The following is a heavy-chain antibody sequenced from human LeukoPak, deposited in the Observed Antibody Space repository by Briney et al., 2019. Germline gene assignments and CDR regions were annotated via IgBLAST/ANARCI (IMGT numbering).Heavy chain of an antibody. D-gene: IGHD7-27*01. CDR1: GFTFSSYG. CDR2: IKSKTDGGTT. V-gene: IGHV3-15*01. CDR3: TTGNWGSFSY. J-gene: IGHJ4*02. Sequence: PGRSLRLSCAASGFTFSSYGMNWVRQAPGKGLEWVGRIKSKTDGGTTDYAAPVKGRFTISRDDSRHTLYLQVNSLKTEDTAVYYCTTGNWGSFSYWGQGTLVTVSS.